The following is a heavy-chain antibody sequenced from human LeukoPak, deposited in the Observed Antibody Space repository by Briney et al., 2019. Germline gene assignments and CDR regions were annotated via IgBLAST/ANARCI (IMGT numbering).Heavy chain of an antibody. V-gene: IGHV3-15*07. CDR2: IKSKTDGGTT. CDR1: GFTFSNAW. D-gene: IGHD3-22*01. Sequence: GGSLRLPCAASGFTFSNAWMNWVRQAPGKGLEWVGRIKSKTDGGTTDYAAPVKGRFTISRDDSKNTLYLQMNSLKTEDTAVYYCTTDENYYDSSGYYYADYWGQGTLVTVSS. CDR3: TTDENYYDSSGYYYADY. J-gene: IGHJ4*02.